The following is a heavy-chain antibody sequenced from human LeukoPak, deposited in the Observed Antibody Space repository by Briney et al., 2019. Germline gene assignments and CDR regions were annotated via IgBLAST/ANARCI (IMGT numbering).Heavy chain of an antibody. Sequence: SETLSLTCTVSGYSISSGHYWAWIRQSPEKGLECIATMFHSGSTYYNPSLKSRVTTSVDTSKNEFSLNLSSVTAADTAVYYCARAGTNLGDYDYWGQGTLVTVFS. CDR3: ARAGTNLGDYDY. J-gene: IGHJ4*02. CDR1: GYSISSGHY. D-gene: IGHD4-17*01. V-gene: IGHV4-38-2*02. CDR2: MFHSGST.